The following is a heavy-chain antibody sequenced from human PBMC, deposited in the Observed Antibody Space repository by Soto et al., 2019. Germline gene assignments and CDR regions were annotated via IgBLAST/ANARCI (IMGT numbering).Heavy chain of an antibody. V-gene: IGHV1-3*01. CDR1: AYSFTSYG. CDR3: VRRHVSATGIDWFDP. D-gene: IGHD6-13*01. Sequence: GASVKVSCKASAYSFTSYGIHWVRQAPGQRLEWMGWINAANGDTKYSPKFQGRVTITRDTSASTAYMELSSLRSEDTAVYYCVRRHVSATGIDWFDPWGQGTLVTVSS. J-gene: IGHJ5*02. CDR2: INAANGDT.